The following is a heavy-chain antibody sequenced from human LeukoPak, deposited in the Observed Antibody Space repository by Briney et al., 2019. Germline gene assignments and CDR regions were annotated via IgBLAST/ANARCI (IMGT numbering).Heavy chain of an antibody. CDR3: ARRGPHSYSGSSFDY. V-gene: IGHV4-39*01. Sequence: SETLSLTCNVSGVSISSSSYYWGWIRQPPGKGLEWIGSIYYSGSTYYNPSLKSRVTISVDTSKNQFSLKLSSVIAADTAVYYCARRGPHSYSGSSFDYWGQGTLVTVPS. CDR2: IYYSGST. D-gene: IGHD2-21*01. CDR1: GVSISSSSYY. J-gene: IGHJ4*02.